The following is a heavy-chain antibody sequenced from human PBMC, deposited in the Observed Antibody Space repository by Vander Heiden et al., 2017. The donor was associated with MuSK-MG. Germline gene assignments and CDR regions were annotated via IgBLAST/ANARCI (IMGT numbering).Heavy chain of an antibody. D-gene: IGHD5-12*01. CDR2: SSSSSSYI. V-gene: IGHV3-21*01. Sequence: EVQLVESGGGLVKPGGSLRLSCAASGFTFSSYSMNWVRQAPGKGLEWVSSSSSSSSYIYYADSVKGRCTISRDNAKNSLYLQMNSLRAGDTAVYYCARVGRYSGYNPGHMGYYYYYYYMDVWGEGSTVTVSS. J-gene: IGHJ6*03. CDR3: ARVGRYSGYNPGHMGYYYYYYYMDV. CDR1: GFTFSSYS.